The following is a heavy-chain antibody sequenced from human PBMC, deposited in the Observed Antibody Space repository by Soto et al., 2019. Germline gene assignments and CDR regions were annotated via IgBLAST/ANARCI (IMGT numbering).Heavy chain of an antibody. CDR2: IKQDGSEK. V-gene: IGHV3-7*01. D-gene: IGHD1-26*01. J-gene: IGHJ4*03. CDR3: AGERPLVGSTTCYCDD. Sequence: GPLRLPCAAPGFSFTSHAMPWVGPAPGKGLEWVANIKQDGSEKYYVDSVKGRFTFSRDNSKNSLYLQLQSTRAEDTAVYYCAGERPLVGSTTCYCDDRDRGPRGGVSS. CDR1: GFSFTSHA.